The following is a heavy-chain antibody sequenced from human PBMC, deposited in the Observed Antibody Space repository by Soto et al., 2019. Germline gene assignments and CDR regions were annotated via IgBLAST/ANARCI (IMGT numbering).Heavy chain of an antibody. CDR1: GYTFTSYD. CDR3: ARGGVLWFGETNGMDV. J-gene: IGHJ6*02. D-gene: IGHD3-10*01. V-gene: IGHV1-8*01. Sequence: QVQLVQSGAEVKKPGASVKISCKASGYTFTSYDINWVRQATGQGLEWMGWMNPNSGNTGYAQKFQGRVTMTRNTSISTAYMELSSLRSEDTAVYYCARGGVLWFGETNGMDVWGQGTTVTVSS. CDR2: MNPNSGNT.